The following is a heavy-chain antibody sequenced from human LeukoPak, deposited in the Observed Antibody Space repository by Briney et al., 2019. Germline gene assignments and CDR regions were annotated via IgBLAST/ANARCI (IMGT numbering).Heavy chain of an antibody. V-gene: IGHV1-2*02. CDR2: INPNSGGT. Sequence: ASVKVSCKASGYTITDYYIHWVRQAPGQGLEWMGWINPNSGGTNYAQKFQGRVTMTRDTSISTAYMELSRLRSDDTAVYYCARARSYYDILTGYSPLYYFDYWGQGTLVTVSS. D-gene: IGHD3-9*01. CDR1: GYTITDYY. J-gene: IGHJ4*02. CDR3: ARARSYYDILTGYSPLYYFDY.